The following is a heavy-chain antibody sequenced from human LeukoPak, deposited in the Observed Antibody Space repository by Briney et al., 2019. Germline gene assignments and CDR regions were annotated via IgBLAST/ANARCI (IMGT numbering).Heavy chain of an antibody. CDR2: IRYDGSNK. CDR1: GFTFSSYG. D-gene: IGHD6-6*01. V-gene: IGHV3-30*02. J-gene: IGHJ4*02. CDR3: AKAGRSSSEGYFDY. Sequence: GGSLRLSCAASGFTFSSYGMHWVRQAPGKGLEWVAFIRYDGSNKYYADSVKGRFTISRDNSKNTLYLQMNSLRAEDTAVYYCAKAGRSSSEGYFDYWGQGTLVTVSS.